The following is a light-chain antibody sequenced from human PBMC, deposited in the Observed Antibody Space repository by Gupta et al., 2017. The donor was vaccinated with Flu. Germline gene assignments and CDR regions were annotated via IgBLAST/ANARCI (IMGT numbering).Light chain of an antibody. J-gene: IGLJ2*01. CDR2: VYSDGSH. V-gene: IGLV4-69*01. CDR3: QTWAPGIRV. CDR1: SGHSRYT. Sequence: QLLLTQSPSASASLGASVKLTCTLSSGHSRYTIAWHQQQPGKGPRYLMKVYSDGSHNKGDEISDRFSGSSSGPERYLIISSLQSEDEADYYCQTWAPGIRVFGGGTKLTYL.